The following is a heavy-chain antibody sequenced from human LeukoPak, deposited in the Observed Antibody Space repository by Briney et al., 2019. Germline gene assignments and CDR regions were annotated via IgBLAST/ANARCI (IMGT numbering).Heavy chain of an antibody. CDR2: IYYSGST. CDR3: ARDLLCSSTSCNWFDP. V-gene: IGHV4-31*03. D-gene: IGHD2-2*01. CDR1: GGSISSGGYY. J-gene: IGHJ5*02. Sequence: SETLSLTCTVSGGSISSGGYYWSWIRQHPGKGLEWIGYIYYSGSTYYNPSLKSRVTISVDTSKNQFSLKLSSVTAADTAVYYCARDLLCSSTSCNWFDPWGQGTLVTVSS.